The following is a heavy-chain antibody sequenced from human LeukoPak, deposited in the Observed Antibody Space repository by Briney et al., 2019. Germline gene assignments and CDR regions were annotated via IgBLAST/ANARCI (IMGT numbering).Heavy chain of an antibody. CDR1: GYTFTGYY. V-gene: IGHV1-46*01. D-gene: IGHD1-26*01. CDR3: ARAMRGSYSRSYGMDV. Sequence: GASVKVSCKASGYTFTGYYMHWVRQAPGQGLEWMGIINPSGGSTSYAQKFQGRVTMTRDTSTSTVYMELSSLRSEDTAVYYCARAMRGSYSRSYGMDVWGQGTTVTVSS. CDR2: INPSGGST. J-gene: IGHJ6*02.